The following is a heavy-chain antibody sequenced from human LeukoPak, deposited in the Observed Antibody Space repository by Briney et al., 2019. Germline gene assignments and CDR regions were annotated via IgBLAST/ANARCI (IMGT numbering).Heavy chain of an antibody. Sequence: GGSPRLSCAASGFTFSSYWMHWVRQAPGKGLEWVSAISGSGGSTYYADSVKGRFTISRDNSKNTLYLQMNSLRAEDTAVYYCAKVQYYYDSSGSLGYYFDYWGQGTLVTVSS. CDR1: GFTFSSYW. CDR2: ISGSGGST. V-gene: IGHV3-23*01. J-gene: IGHJ4*02. CDR3: AKVQYYYDSSGSLGYYFDY. D-gene: IGHD3-22*01.